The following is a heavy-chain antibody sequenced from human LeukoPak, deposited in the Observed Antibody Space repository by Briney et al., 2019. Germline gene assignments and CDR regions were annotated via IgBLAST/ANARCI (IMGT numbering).Heavy chain of an antibody. D-gene: IGHD5-24*01. CDR1: GFTFDDYA. CDR3: AKLPVVEMATIGDAFDI. V-gene: IGHV3-9*01. J-gene: IGHJ3*02. Sequence: GGSLRLSCAASGFTFDDYAMHWVRQAPGKGLEWASGISWNSGSIGYADSVKGRFTISRDNAKNSLYLQMNSLRAEDTALYYCAKLPVVEMATIGDAFDIWGQGTMVTVSS. CDR2: ISWNSGSI.